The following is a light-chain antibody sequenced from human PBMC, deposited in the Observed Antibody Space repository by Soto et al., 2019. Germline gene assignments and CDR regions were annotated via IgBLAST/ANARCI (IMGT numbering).Light chain of an antibody. V-gene: IGKV1-5*03. J-gene: IGKJ1*01. CDR3: QQYNSYFQT. CDR1: ESINSW. CDR2: KAS. Sequence: DIQMTQSPSTLSASVGDRVTITCRASESINSWLAWYQQKPGKAPKLLIYKASSLESGVPSRFSGSGSGTEFTLTISSLQPDDFATYDCQQYNSYFQTFGQGTKVEIK.